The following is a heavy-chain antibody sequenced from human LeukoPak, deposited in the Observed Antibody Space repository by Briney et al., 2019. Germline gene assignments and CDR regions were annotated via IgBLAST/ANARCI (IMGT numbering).Heavy chain of an antibody. CDR3: ARHDELGGGRRDIVVVPPASAIY. J-gene: IGHJ4*01. CDR2: IYPGDSKT. Sequence: GESLKISCKGSGYGFTSYWIGWVRQKPGKGLEWMGIIYPGDSKTRYSPSFQGHVTISADKSISTAYLQWSSLKASNTAMYYCARHDELGGGRRDIVVVPPASAIYWGHGTLVTVSS. D-gene: IGHD2-2*01. V-gene: IGHV5-51*01. CDR1: GYGFTSYW.